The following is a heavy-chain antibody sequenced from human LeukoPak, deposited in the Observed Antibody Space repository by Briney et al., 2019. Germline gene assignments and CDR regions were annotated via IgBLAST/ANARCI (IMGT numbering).Heavy chain of an antibody. CDR1: GFTFSSYA. V-gene: IGHV3-23*01. Sequence: GGSLRLSCAASGFTFSSYAMRWVRQAPGKGLEWVSSISGTGGSTYYADSVKGRFTISRDNSKNTLYFQMNSLRAEDTAVYYCAKIDGDYAHYWGQGTLVTVPS. D-gene: IGHD4-17*01. J-gene: IGHJ4*02. CDR3: AKIDGDYAHY. CDR2: ISGTGGST.